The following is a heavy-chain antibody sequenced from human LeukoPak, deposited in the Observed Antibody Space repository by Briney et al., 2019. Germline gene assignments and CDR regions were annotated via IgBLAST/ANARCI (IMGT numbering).Heavy chain of an antibody. CDR1: GASISSGAYY. CDR3: ARDSSTWWFDY. V-gene: IGHV4-31*03. Sequence: SETLSLTCTVSGASISSGAYYWSWIRQHPGKGLECIGYIYYSGSTYYNPSLKSRVTISVDTSKNQFSLNLRSVTAADTAVYYCARDSSTWWFDYWGQGTLVTVSS. J-gene: IGHJ4*02. D-gene: IGHD6-13*01. CDR2: IYYSGST.